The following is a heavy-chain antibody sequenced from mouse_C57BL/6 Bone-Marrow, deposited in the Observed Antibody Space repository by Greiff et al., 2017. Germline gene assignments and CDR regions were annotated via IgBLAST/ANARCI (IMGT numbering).Heavy chain of an antibody. J-gene: IGHJ2*01. CDR2: INPSSGYT. V-gene: IGHV1-7*01. Sequence: QVQLQQSGAELAKPGASVKLSCKASGYTFTSYWMHWVKQRPGQGLEWIGYINPSSGYTKYNQKFKDKATLTADKSSSTVYMELSRLTSEDSAVYFCARLFYYEYYFDYWGQGTTLTVSS. D-gene: IGHD2-4*01. CDR1: GYTFTSYW. CDR3: ARLFYYEYYFDY.